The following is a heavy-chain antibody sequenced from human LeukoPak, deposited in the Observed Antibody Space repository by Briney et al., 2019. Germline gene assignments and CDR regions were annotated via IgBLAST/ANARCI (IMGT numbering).Heavy chain of an antibody. Sequence: GGSLRLSCAVSGFTFRSYAMHWVRQAPGKGLDWVAVISYDGSNKYYADSVKRRFTISRDTSKNTLYLQMNSLRAEDTAVYSCARDRTGLDPDYGDYIDYWGQGTLVTVSS. CDR3: ARDRTGLDPDYGDYIDY. CDR2: ISYDGSNK. V-gene: IGHV3-30*04. CDR1: GFTFRSYA. D-gene: IGHD4-17*01. J-gene: IGHJ4*02.